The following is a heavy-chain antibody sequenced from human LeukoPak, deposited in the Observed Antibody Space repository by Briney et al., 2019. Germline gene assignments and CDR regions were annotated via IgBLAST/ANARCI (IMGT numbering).Heavy chain of an antibody. CDR1: GFTFSSYA. Sequence: GGSLRLSCAASGFTFSSYAMSWVRQAPGKGLEWVSAISGSGGSTYYADSVKGRFTISRDNSKNTLYLQMNSLRAEDTAVYYCAKERHIVVVTAEVEAFDIWGQGTMVTVSS. V-gene: IGHV3-23*01. D-gene: IGHD2-21*02. CDR2: ISGSGGST. CDR3: AKERHIVVVTAEVEAFDI. J-gene: IGHJ3*02.